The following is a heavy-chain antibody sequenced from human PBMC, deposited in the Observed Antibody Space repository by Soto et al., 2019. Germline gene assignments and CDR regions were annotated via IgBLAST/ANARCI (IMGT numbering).Heavy chain of an antibody. CDR2: IKQDGSEK. Sequence: EVQLVESGGGLVQPGGSLRLSCAASGFTFSTYWMNWVRQAPGRGLEWVANIKQDGSEKYYVDSVKGRFTISRDNAKRSLYLQMNGLRAGDTAVYYCAGGRGWLERDWGQGTGVTVSA. J-gene: IGHJ4*02. V-gene: IGHV3-7*04. D-gene: IGHD3-3*01. CDR1: GFTFSTYW. CDR3: AGGRGWLERD.